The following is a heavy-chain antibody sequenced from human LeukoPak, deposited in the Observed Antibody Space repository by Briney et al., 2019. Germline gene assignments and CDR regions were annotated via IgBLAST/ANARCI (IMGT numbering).Heavy chain of an antibody. CDR3: ASAFSSSWYYFDY. V-gene: IGHV3-23*01. CDR2: ISGSGGNT. J-gene: IGHJ4*02. CDR1: GFTFSSYA. Sequence: PGGSLRLSCAASGFTFSSYAMSWVRQAPGKGLEWVSAISGSGGNTYYADSVKGRFTISRDNSNNTLYLQMNSLRAEDTAVYYCASAFSSSWYYFDYWGQGTLVTVSS. D-gene: IGHD6-13*01.